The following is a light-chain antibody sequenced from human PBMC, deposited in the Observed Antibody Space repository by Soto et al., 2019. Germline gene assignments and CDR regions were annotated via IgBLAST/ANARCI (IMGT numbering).Light chain of an antibody. CDR3: QQRSNWPSIT. Sequence: EIVMTQSPATLSVSPGERATLSCRASQSVSSSYLAWYQQKPGQSPRLLIYDASTRAPGIPARFSGSGTGTDFTLTISSLEPEDSAVYHCQQRSNWPSITFGQGTRLEIK. CDR1: QSVSSSY. CDR2: DAS. V-gene: IGKV3D-20*02. J-gene: IGKJ5*01.